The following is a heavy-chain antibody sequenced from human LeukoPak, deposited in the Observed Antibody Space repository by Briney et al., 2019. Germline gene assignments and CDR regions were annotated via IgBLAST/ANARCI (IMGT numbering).Heavy chain of an antibody. CDR1: GYTFTSYY. Sequence: WASVKVSCKASGYTFTSYYMHWVRQTPGQGLEWMGIINPSGGSTNYAQKFQGRVTMTRDTSTSTVYMELSSLRSEDTAVYYCARDVYNWNYFDYWGQGTLVTVSS. V-gene: IGHV1-46*01. CDR3: ARDVYNWNYFDY. CDR2: INPSGGST. D-gene: IGHD1-20*01. J-gene: IGHJ4*02.